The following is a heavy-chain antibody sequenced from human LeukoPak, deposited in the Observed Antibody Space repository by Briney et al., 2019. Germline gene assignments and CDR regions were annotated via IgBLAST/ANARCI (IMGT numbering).Heavy chain of an antibody. V-gene: IGHV3-30*18. CDR3: AKEQLAAADSGGY. D-gene: IGHD6-13*01. CDR2: ISYDGSNK. Sequence: GGSLRLSCAASGFTFSSYWMSWVRQAPGKGLEWVAVISYDGSNKYYADSVKGRFTISRDNSKNTLYLQMNSLRAEDTAVYYCAKEQLAAADSGGYWGQGTLVTVSS. CDR1: GFTFSSYW. J-gene: IGHJ4*02.